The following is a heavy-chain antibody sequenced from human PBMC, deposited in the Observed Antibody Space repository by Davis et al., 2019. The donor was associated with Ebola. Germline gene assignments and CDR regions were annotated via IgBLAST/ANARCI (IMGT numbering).Heavy chain of an antibody. CDR1: GFTFSTYG. CDR3: ARDLDYYDSSGYSHYFDY. J-gene: IGHJ4*02. CDR2: ISFDGSDT. D-gene: IGHD3-22*01. Sequence: GESLKISCVASGFTFSTYGMHWVRQAPGKGLEWVATISFDGSDTYFSDSVKGRFAISRDNAKNSLYLQMNSLRAEDTAVYYCARDLDYYDSSGYSHYFDYWGQGTLVTVSS. V-gene: IGHV3-30*03.